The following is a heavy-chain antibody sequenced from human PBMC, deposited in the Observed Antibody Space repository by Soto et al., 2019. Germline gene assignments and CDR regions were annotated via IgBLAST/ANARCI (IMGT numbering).Heavy chain of an antibody. CDR3: ARGGVDVVATSAFDY. CDR2: INPILGTP. J-gene: IGHJ4*02. D-gene: IGHD5-12*01. Sequence: SVKVSCKASGATYSTSAISWVRQAPGQGLEWMGGINPILGTPDYAHKFQGRVTITADESTSTVYMELGSLRSEDTALYFCARGGVDVVATSAFDYWGQGTLVTVSS. CDR1: GATYSTSA. V-gene: IGHV1-69*13.